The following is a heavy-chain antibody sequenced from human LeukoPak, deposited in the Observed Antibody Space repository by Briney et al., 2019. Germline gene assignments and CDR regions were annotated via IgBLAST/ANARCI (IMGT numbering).Heavy chain of an antibody. CDR2: IYPGDSDT. J-gene: IGHJ6*02. D-gene: IGHD6-13*01. V-gene: IGHV5-51*01. Sequence: KDGESLKISCKGSGYSFTSYWIGWVRQMPGKGLEWMGIIYPGDSDTRYSPSFQGQVTISADKSISTAYLQWSSLKASDTAMYYCARTVLAAAGSYYYYGMDVWGQGTTATVSS. CDR1: GYSFTSYW. CDR3: ARTVLAAAGSYYYYGMDV.